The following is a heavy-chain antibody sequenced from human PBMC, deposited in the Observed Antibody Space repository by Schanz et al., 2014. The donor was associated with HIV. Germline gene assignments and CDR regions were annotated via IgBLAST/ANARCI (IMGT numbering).Heavy chain of an antibody. CDR3: AKDQGDVTGTPFDY. V-gene: IGHV3-30*18. CDR2: ISYDGRNK. J-gene: IGHJ4*02. Sequence: VQLVESGGGLVQPGGSLRLSCAASRFTFSNYWMTWVRQAPGKGLEWVAVISYDGRNKYYADSVKGRFTISRDNSKNTLFLQMNSLRAEDTAMYYCAKDQGDVTGTPFDYWGQGNLVTVSS. D-gene: IGHD1-20*01. CDR1: RFTFSNYW.